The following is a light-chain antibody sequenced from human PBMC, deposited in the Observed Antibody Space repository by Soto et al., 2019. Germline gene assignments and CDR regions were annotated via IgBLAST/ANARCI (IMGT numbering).Light chain of an antibody. CDR3: QTDNNAPWT. CDR1: QGISNY. CDR2: AAS. J-gene: IGKJ1*01. V-gene: IGKV1-27*01. Sequence: DIQMTQSPSSLSASVGDRVTITCRASQGISNYLAWYQQKPGKVPKLLIYAASTLQAGVPSRFSGSGSGTDFTLTISSLQPEDVATYDGQTDNNAPWTVGQGTKVEIK.